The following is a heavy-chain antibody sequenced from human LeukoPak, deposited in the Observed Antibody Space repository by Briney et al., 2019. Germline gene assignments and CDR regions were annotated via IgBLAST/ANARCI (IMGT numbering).Heavy chain of an antibody. CDR1: GFTFGSYS. CDR2: ITASGTAM. V-gene: IGHV3-48*02. J-gene: IGHJ4*02. CDR3: ASSGSYRFDY. Sequence: GGSLRLSCAASGFTFGSYSMNWVRQAPGKGLEWVSHITASGTAMFYADSVKGRFTISRDNAKNSLYLQMNSLRDEDTAVYYCASSGSYRFDYWGQGTPVTVSS. D-gene: IGHD1-26*01.